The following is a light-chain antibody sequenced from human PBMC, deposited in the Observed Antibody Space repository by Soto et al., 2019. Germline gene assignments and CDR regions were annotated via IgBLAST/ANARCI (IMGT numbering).Light chain of an antibody. Sequence: QSVLTQPPSASGSPGQSVTISCTGTKSDIGVYDFVSWYQHHPGKAPRLIIYEVVQRPSGVPDRFSGSKSGNTASLTVSGLQAADEADYFCKSYAGSNTYVF. CDR3: KSYAGSNTYV. V-gene: IGLV2-8*01. CDR1: KSDIGVYDF. J-gene: IGLJ2*01. CDR2: EVV.